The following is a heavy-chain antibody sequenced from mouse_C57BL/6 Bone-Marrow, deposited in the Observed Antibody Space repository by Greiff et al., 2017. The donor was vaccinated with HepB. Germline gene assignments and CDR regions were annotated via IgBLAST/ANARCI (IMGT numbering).Heavy chain of an antibody. CDR3: ARGYDGSDY. V-gene: IGHV3-6*01. CDR2: ISYDGSN. J-gene: IGHJ2*01. D-gene: IGHD2-3*01. CDR1: GYSITSGYY. Sequence: EVQRVESGPGLVKPSQSLSLTCSVTGYSITSGYYWNWIRQFPGNKLEWMGYISYDGSNNYNPSLKNRISITRDTSKNQFFLKLNSVTTEDTATYYCARGYDGSDYWSQGTTLTVSS.